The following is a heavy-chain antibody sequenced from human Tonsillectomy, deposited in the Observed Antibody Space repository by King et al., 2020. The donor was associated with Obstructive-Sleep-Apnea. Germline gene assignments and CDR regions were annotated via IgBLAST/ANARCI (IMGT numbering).Heavy chain of an antibody. CDR1: GYNLTESF. D-gene: IGHD6-19*01. Sequence: EVQLVESGPVMKRPGVSLRISCKGSGYNLTESFITWVRQTPGKGLECVGQIDPRDSYTDYNPSFQGRVTVSFDNSITTAYLQWSSLKASDTAIYYCARFAMAGVHWGQGTLVTVSS. CDR2: IDPRDSYT. CDR3: ARFAMAGVH. V-gene: IGHV5-10-1*01. J-gene: IGHJ1*01.